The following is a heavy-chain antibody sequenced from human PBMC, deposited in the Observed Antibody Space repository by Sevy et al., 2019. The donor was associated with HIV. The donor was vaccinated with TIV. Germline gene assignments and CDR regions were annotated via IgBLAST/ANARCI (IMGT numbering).Heavy chain of an antibody. D-gene: IGHD2-8*01. J-gene: IGHJ4*02. Sequence: GGSLRLSCAASGFTFSKYSMSWVRQPPGKGLEWVSTLSFGCGEINYADSVKGRFTISRDNSKGSVYLQMNSLRPEDTAVYYCAREGCTKPHDYWGQGTLVTVSS. CDR1: GFTFSKYS. CDR3: AREGCTKPHDY. V-gene: IGHV3-23*01. CDR2: LSFGCGEI.